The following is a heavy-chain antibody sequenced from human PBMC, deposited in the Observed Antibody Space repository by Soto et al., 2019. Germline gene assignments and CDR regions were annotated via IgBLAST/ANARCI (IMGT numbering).Heavy chain of an antibody. CDR3: ARWAAGYYDSWSGYYRRVYGMDV. D-gene: IGHD3-3*01. J-gene: IGHJ6*02. V-gene: IGHV4-34*01. CDR2: INHSGST. Sequence: PSETLSLTCAVYGGSFSGYYWSWIRQPPGKGLEWIGEINHSGSTNYNPSLKSRVTISVDTSKNQFSLKLSSVTAADTAVYYCARWAAGYYDSWSGYYRRVYGMDVWGQGTTVTVSS. CDR1: GGSFSGYY.